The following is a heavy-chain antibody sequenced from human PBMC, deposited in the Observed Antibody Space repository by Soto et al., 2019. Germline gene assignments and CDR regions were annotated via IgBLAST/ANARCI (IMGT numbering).Heavy chain of an antibody. CDR2: ISAYNGNT. V-gene: IGHV1-18*01. Sequence: ASVKVSCKASGYTFTSYGISWVRQAPGQGLEWMGWISAYNGNTNYAQKLQGRVTMTTDTSTSTAYMELRSLRSDDTAVYYCARGPLYYYDSSGYKFDYWGRGTLVTVSS. D-gene: IGHD3-22*01. J-gene: IGHJ4*02. CDR3: ARGPLYYYDSSGYKFDY. CDR1: GYTFTSYG.